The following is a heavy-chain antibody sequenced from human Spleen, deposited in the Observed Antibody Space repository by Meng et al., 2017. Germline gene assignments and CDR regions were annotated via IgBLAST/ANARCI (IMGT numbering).Heavy chain of an antibody. CDR3: ARDLSGYGWFDP. CDR1: GGAISSGGYY. CDR2: IYYSGST. D-gene: IGHD5-18*01. V-gene: IGHV4-31*03. J-gene: IGHJ5*02. Sequence: VQVQQWGPRLVKYSQTLALICTVSGGAISSGGYYWSWIRQRPGKGLEWIGYIYYSGSTYYNPSLKSRLTISVDTSQNQFSLKLSSVTATDTAVYYCARDLSGYGWFDPWGQGTLVTVPS.